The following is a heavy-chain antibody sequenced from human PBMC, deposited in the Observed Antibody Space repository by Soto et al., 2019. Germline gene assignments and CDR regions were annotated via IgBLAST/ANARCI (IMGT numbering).Heavy chain of an antibody. CDR1: GDTFTGYY. CDR2: INPNSGGT. CDR3: ARASGSSSRRNAFDI. D-gene: IGHD6-13*01. Sequence: QVQLVQSGAEVKKPGASVKVSCKASGDTFTGYYMHWVRQAPGQGLEWMGWINPNSGGTNYAQKFQGRVTMTRDTSISTAYMELSRLRSDDTAVYYCARASGSSSRRNAFDIWGQGTMVTVSS. J-gene: IGHJ3*02. V-gene: IGHV1-2*02.